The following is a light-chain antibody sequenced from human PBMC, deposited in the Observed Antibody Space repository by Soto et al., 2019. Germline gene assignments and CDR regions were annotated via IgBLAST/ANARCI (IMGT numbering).Light chain of an antibody. CDR2: DAS. CDR3: QQRSDWPRLT. V-gene: IGKV3-11*01. Sequence: EIVLTQSPATLSLSPGETATLSCRTSQSVTSYLAWFQQRPGQAPRLLIYDASNRAPGIPARFSGSGYGTGVTLTINSLESEDSAVYYCQQRSDWPRLTFGGGTKVEIK. J-gene: IGKJ4*01. CDR1: QSVTSY.